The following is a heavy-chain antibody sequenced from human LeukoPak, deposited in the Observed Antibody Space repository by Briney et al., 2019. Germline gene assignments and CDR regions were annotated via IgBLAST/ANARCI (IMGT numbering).Heavy chain of an antibody. V-gene: IGHV1-2*06. J-gene: IGHJ4*02. CDR2: INPNSGGT. CDR3: ARLGSWLLPRGYFDY. Sequence: ASVKVSCKASGYTFTGYYMHWVRQAPGQGLEWMGRINPNSGGTNYAQKFQGRVTMTRDTSISTAYLELSRLRSDDTAVYYCARLGSWLLPRGYFDYWRQGTLVTDSS. D-gene: IGHD3-22*01. CDR1: GYTFTGYY.